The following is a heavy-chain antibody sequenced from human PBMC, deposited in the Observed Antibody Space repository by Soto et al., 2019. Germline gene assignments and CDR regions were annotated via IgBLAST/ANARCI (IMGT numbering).Heavy chain of an antibody. Sequence: SVKVSCKASGGTFSSYTISWVRQAPGQGLEWMGRIIPILGIANYAQKFQGRVTITADKSTSTAYMELSSLRSEDTAVYYCAREEAAAGDNNWFDPWGQGTLVTVSS. CDR1: GGTFSSYT. J-gene: IGHJ5*02. V-gene: IGHV1-69*04. CDR3: AREEAAAGDNNWFDP. D-gene: IGHD6-13*01. CDR2: IIPILGIA.